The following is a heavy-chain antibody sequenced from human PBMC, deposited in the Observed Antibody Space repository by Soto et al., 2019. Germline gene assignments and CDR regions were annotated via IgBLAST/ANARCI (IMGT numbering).Heavy chain of an antibody. Sequence: GGFLRLSCAASGFTFSSYAMSWVRQAPGKGLEWVSAISGSGGSTYYADSVKGRFTISRDNSKNTLYLQMNSLRAEDTAVYYCAKGLGQWLIYTYWYLDLWGRGTLVTVSS. D-gene: IGHD6-19*01. CDR3: AKGLGQWLIYTYWYLDL. CDR1: GFTFSSYA. J-gene: IGHJ2*01. CDR2: ISGSGGST. V-gene: IGHV3-23*01.